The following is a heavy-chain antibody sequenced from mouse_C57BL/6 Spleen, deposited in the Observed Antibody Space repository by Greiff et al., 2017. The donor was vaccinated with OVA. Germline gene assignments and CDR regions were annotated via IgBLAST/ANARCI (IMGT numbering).Heavy chain of an antibody. CDR2: IYPGDGDT. Sequence: QVQLQPSGPELVKPGASVKISCKASGYAFSSSWMNWVKQRPGKGLEWIGRIYPGDGDTNYNGKFKGKATLTADKSSSTAYMQLSSLTSEDSAVYFCARESYYGFADWGQGTLVTVSA. CDR1: GYAFSSSW. J-gene: IGHJ3*01. D-gene: IGHD1-1*01. CDR3: ARESYYGFAD. V-gene: IGHV1-82*01.